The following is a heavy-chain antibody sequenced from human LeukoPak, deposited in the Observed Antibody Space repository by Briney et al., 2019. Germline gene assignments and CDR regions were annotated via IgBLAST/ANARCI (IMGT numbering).Heavy chain of an antibody. V-gene: IGHV1-69*01. CDR2: IIPIFGTA. J-gene: IGHJ4*02. D-gene: IGHD6-19*01. CDR1: GGTFSSYA. Sequence: GASVKVSCKASGGTFSSYAISWVRQAPGQGLEWMGGIIPIFGTANYAQKFQGRATITADESTSTAYMELSSLRSEDTAVYYCARDRRTYSSGWYDYWGQGTLVTVSS. CDR3: ARDRRTYSSGWYDY.